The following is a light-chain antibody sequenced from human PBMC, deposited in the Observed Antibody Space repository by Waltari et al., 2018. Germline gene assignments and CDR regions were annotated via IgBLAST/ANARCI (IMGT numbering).Light chain of an antibody. CDR2: GDT. J-gene: IGLJ3*02. CDR3: QSFDSSLSGWV. V-gene: IGLV1-40*01. Sequence: QSVLTQPPSASGAPGPRVTIACTRSSSDTGTGFEVHWYQQLPGTAPKLLIYGDTNRPSGVPDRFSGSKSGTSASLAITGLQAEDEADYYCQSFDSSLSGWVFGGGTKLTVL. CDR1: SSDTGTGFE.